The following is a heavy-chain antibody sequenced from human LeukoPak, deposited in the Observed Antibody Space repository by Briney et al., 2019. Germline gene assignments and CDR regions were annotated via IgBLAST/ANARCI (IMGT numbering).Heavy chain of an antibody. D-gene: IGHD6-13*01. CDR2: IKQDGSEK. Sequence: GGSLTLSCPASGFTFSSYWMSWVRQAPGKGLEWVANIKQDGSEKYYVDSVKGRFTISRDNANNSLYLQMNSLRAEDTAVYYCARVIAAADDYYYYYMDVWGKGTTVTVPS. CDR3: ARVIAAADDYYYYYMDV. J-gene: IGHJ6*03. V-gene: IGHV3-7*03. CDR1: GFTFSSYW.